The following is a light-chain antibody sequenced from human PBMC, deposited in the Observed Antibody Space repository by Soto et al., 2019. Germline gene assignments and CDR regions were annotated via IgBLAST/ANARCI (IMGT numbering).Light chain of an antibody. CDR1: SSDVGGYKY. CDR3: SSYASSGTVV. CDR2: EVS. V-gene: IGLV2-14*01. Sequence: QSVLTQPASVSGSRGQSISISCTGSSSDVGGYKYVSWYQQHPGKAPRLMIYEVSIRPQGVSNRLPGSKSGNTASLTISGLQAEEEAYYYCSSYASSGTVVFGGGTKLTVL. J-gene: IGLJ2*01.